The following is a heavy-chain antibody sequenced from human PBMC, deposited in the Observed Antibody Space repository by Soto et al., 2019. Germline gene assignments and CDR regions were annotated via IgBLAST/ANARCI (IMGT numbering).Heavy chain of an antibody. CDR1: GFTFSGYW. CDR3: ARAPYSNAWYRFDL. D-gene: IGHD4-4*01. J-gene: IGHJ4*02. Sequence: GGSLRLSCEASGFTFSGYWMSWVRQAPGKGLEWVADIKHDGSVQYYVDSVKGRLTISRDNAKKQLYLQMNGLRAEDTALYYCARAPYSNAWYRFDLWGQGTLVTVSS. V-gene: IGHV3-7*03. CDR2: IKHDGSVQ.